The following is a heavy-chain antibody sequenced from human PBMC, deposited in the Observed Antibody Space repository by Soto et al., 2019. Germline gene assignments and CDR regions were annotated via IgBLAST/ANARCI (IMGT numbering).Heavy chain of an antibody. D-gene: IGHD3-10*01. CDR3: ARERDYYGSGRIIYYYYGMDV. CDR1: GYTFTSYG. V-gene: IGHV1-18*01. J-gene: IGHJ6*02. CDR2: ISAYNGNT. Sequence: QVQLVQSGAEVKKPGASVKVSCKASGYTFTSYGISWVRQSPGQGLEWMGWISAYNGNTNYAQKLQGRVTMTTDTSTSTAYMELRSLRSDDTAVYYCARERDYYGSGRIIYYYYGMDVWGQGTTVTVSS.